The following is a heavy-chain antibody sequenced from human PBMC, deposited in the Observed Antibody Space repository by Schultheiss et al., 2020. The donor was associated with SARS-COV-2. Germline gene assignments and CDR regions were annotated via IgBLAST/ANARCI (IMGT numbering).Heavy chain of an antibody. D-gene: IGHD3-10*02. CDR2: MNSDGSHK. Sequence: GESLKISCAASGFSFSTSWMHWVRQVPGKGLVWVSRMNSDGSHKAYADSVEGRFIISRDNAKNTLYLQMSRLRAEDTAVYFCARVDVPTDTFDIWGQGTMVTVSS. CDR3: ARVDVPTDTFDI. J-gene: IGHJ3*02. V-gene: IGHV3-74*01. CDR1: GFSFSTSW.